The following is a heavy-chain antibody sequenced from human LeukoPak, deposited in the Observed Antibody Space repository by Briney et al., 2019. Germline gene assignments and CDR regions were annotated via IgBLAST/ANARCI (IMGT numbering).Heavy chain of an antibody. CDR1: GYTFTGYY. CDR3: ARDRAAARPPYYYYYYMDV. CDR2: INPNSGGT. Sequence: GASVKVSCKASGYTFTGYYMHWVRQAPGQGLEWMGWINPNSGGTNYARKLQGRVTMTTDTSTSTAYMELRSLRSDDTAVYYCARDRAAARPPYYYYYYMDVWGKGTTVTVSS. V-gene: IGHV1-2*02. J-gene: IGHJ6*03. D-gene: IGHD6-6*01.